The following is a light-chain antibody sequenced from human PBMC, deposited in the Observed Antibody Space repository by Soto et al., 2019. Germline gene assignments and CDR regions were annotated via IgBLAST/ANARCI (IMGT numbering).Light chain of an antibody. V-gene: IGKV3-20*01. J-gene: IGKJ1*01. CDR3: QQYGSSRT. CDR2: GAS. Sequence: EIVLTQSLATLSVSPGEGATLSCRASQSVSSSYLAWYQQKPGQAPRLLIYGASSRATGIPDRFSGSGSGTDFTLTISRLEPEDFAVYYCQQYGSSRTFGQGTKVDI. CDR1: QSVSSSY.